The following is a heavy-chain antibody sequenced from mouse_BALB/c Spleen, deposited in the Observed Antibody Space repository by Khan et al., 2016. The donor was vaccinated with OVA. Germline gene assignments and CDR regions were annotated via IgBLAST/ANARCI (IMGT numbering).Heavy chain of an antibody. CDR2: ISSDGDYT. J-gene: IGHJ3*01. D-gene: IGHD2-1*01. CDR1: GFTFSTYA. Sequence: EVELVESGGGLVKPGGSLKLSCAASGFTFSTYAMSWVRQTPEKRLEWVATISSDGDYTYYPDNVTGRFTISRDNAKNTLILQMSSLRSENTAMYCCARSPYGNFAYWGQVTLVTVSA. CDR3: ARSPYGNFAY. V-gene: IGHV5-9-3*01.